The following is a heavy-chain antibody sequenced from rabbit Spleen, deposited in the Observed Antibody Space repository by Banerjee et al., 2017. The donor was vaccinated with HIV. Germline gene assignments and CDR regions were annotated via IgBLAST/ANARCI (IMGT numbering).Heavy chain of an antibody. Sequence: QSLEESGGDLVKPGASLTLTCIASGVSFSGDSYMCWVRQAPGKGLEWIVCIDIGSSGFTYFASWAKGRFTISKTSSTTVTLQMTSLTVADTATYFCARDLVAAIGWNFNLWGPGTLVTVS. J-gene: IGHJ4*01. CDR3: ARDLVAAIGWNFNL. D-gene: IGHD5-1*01. V-gene: IGHV1S40*01. CDR2: IDIGSSGFT. CDR1: GVSFSGDSY.